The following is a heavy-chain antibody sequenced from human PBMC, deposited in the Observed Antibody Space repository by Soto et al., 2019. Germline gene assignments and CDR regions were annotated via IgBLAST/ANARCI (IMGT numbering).Heavy chain of an antibody. D-gene: IGHD7-27*01. J-gene: IGHJ3*02. CDR2: ISAYNGNT. CDR1: GYTFTSYG. V-gene: IGHV1-18*01. Sequence: ASVKVSCKASGYTFTSYGISWVRQAPGQGLEWMGWISAYNGNTNYAQKLQGRVTMTTDTSTSTAYMELRSLRSDDTAVDYCAREREREQLGIALDAFDIWGQGTMVTVSS. CDR3: AREREREQLGIALDAFDI.